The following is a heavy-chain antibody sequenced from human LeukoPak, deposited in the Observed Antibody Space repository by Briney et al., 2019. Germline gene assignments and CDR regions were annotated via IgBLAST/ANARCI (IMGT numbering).Heavy chain of an antibody. V-gene: IGHV3-7*03. D-gene: IGHD6-6*01. CDR2: IKQDGSEK. CDR1: GFTFSSYW. CDR3: ATGYSSSSFVY. J-gene: IGHJ4*02. Sequence: GGSLRLSCAASGFTFSSYWMSWVRQAPGKGLEWVANIKQDGSEKYYVDSVKGRFTISRDNAKNSLYLQMNSLRAEDAALYYCATGYSSSSFVYWGQGTLVTVSS.